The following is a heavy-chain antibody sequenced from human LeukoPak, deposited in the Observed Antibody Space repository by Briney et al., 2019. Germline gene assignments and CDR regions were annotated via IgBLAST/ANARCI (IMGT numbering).Heavy chain of an antibody. J-gene: IGHJ5*02. D-gene: IGHD3-10*01. CDR3: ARGKPVYFYGPGSYLASPFDP. Sequence: ASVKVSCKASGYTFTSYGISWVRQAPGPGVEWMGWISTYNGNTNYAQMLHRRITMTTDRSTSTAYMEVRSLRSDDAAVYYCARGKPVYFYGPGSYLASPFDPWGQGTLVPVPS. CDR2: ISTYNGNT. V-gene: IGHV1-18*01. CDR1: GYTFTSYG.